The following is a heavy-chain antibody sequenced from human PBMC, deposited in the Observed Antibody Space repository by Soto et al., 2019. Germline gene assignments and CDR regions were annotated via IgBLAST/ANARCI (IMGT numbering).Heavy chain of an antibody. CDR1: GFSFSTYA. Sequence: GGSLRLSCAASGFSFSTYAMTWVRQAPGKGLEWVSVVSGSGDTSYYAESVKDRFTISRDNSKNTLYLEMNSLRGDDTAVYYCAKVYGSGSRPYYYGMDVWGQGTTVTVSS. CDR2: VSGSGDTS. V-gene: IGHV3-23*01. CDR3: AKVYGSGSRPYYYGMDV. J-gene: IGHJ6*02. D-gene: IGHD2-15*01.